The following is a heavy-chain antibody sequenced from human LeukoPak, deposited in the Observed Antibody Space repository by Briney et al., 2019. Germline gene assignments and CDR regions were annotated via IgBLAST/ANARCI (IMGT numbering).Heavy chain of an antibody. CDR1: GYSFTSYL. V-gene: IGHV5-51*01. CDR3: ARHGDSSGYWSYYYYYMDV. J-gene: IGHJ6*03. D-gene: IGHD3-22*01. Sequence: GESLKISCKGSGYSFTSYLIGWVRQMPGKGLEWMGIIYPGDSDTRYSPSFQGQVTISADKSISTAYLQWSSLKASDTAMYYCARHGDSSGYWSYYYYYMDVWGKGTTVTVSS. CDR2: IYPGDSDT.